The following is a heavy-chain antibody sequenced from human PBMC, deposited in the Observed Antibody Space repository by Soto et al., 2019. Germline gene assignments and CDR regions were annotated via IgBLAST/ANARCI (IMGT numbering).Heavy chain of an antibody. CDR2: ISAYNGNT. CDR3: ARGHMAGEFRIEIDY. CDR1: GYTFTNYG. Sequence: QVQVVQSGAEVKKPGASVKVSCKASGYTFTNYGISWVRQAAGQGLVWMGWISAYNGNTNYAQKFQGRVTMTTDTSTSTAYMELRSLRSDDTAVYYCARGHMAGEFRIEIDYWGQGTLVTVSS. J-gene: IGHJ4*02. V-gene: IGHV1-18*01. D-gene: IGHD3-10*01.